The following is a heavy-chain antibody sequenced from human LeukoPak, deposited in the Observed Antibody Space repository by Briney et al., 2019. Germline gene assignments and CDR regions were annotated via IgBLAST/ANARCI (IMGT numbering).Heavy chain of an antibody. D-gene: IGHD6-19*01. Sequence: GGSRRLSCAASGSTFSTYIMNCVRPPPEEGLEWVATIQQDGSEKYYVDSVKGRFTISRDNGKNSLYLKMNSRRAEDTAVYYCARRSGIAVAGAFDYWGQGTLVTVS. CDR3: ARRSGIAVAGAFDY. CDR1: GSTFSTYI. CDR2: IQQDGSEK. V-gene: IGHV3-7*03. J-gene: IGHJ4*02.